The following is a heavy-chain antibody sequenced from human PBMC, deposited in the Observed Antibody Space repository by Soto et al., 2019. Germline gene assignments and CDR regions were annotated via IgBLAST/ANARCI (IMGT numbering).Heavy chain of an antibody. J-gene: IGHJ6*02. V-gene: IGHV5-10-1*01. D-gene: IGHD6-19*01. CDR1: GYSFTSYW. CDR3: ARRSSGWLYYYYYGMDV. Sequence: LKISCKGSGYSFTSYWISWVRQMPGKGLEWMGRIDPSDSYTNYSPSFQGHVTISADKSISTAYLQWSSLKASDTAMYYCARRSSGWLYYYYYGMDVWGQGTTVTVSS. CDR2: IDPSDSYT.